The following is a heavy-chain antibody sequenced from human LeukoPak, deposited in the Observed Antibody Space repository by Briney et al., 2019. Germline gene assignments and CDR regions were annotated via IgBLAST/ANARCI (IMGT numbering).Heavy chain of an antibody. Sequence: PGGSLRLSCAASGFTFSNYDMHWVRQATGKGLEWASAIGTAGDTYYPGSVRGRFTMSRENAKNSLYLQMNSLAARDTAVYYCARGSNTHFDYWGQGILVTVSS. D-gene: IGHD2-8*01. J-gene: IGHJ4*02. CDR2: IGTAGDT. CDR3: ARGSNTHFDY. CDR1: GFTFSNYD. V-gene: IGHV3-13*04.